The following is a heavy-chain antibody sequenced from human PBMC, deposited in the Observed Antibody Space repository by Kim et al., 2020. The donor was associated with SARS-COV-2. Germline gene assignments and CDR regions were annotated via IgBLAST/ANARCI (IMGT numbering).Heavy chain of an antibody. D-gene: IGHD3-22*01. CDR2: ASYDGVST. CDR3: VKDKDYFSIDGYFP. J-gene: IGHJ5*02. Sequence: GGSLRLSCVASGITLEGYTLNWVRRAPGKGLEWVAFASYDGVSTFYSESVEGRFTTSRDDSQNILYLQMRDLSPEDTAVYYCVKDKDYFSIDGYFPW. CDR1: GITLEGYT. V-gene: IGHV3-30-3*01.